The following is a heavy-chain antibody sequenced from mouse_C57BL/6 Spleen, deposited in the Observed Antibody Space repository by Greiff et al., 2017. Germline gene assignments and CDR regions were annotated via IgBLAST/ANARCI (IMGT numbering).Heavy chain of an antibody. V-gene: IGHV1-80*01. D-gene: IGHD1-1*01. CDR2: IYPGDGDT. CDR1: GYAFSSYW. J-gene: IGHJ3*01. CDR3: ARSQYYGSSYAAWFAY. Sequence: VQLQQSGAELVKPGASVKISCKASGYAFSSYWMNWVKQRPGKGLEWIGQIYPGDGDTNYNGKFKGKATLTADKSSSTAYMQLSSLTSEDSAVYFCARSQYYGSSYAAWFAYWGQGTLVTVSA.